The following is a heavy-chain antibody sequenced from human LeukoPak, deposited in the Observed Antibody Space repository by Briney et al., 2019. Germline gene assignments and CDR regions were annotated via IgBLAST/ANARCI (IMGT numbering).Heavy chain of an antibody. CDR2: ISYHGDNI. J-gene: IGHJ4*02. D-gene: IGHD4-11*01. V-gene: IGHV3-30*04. CDR1: GFTFSSYA. Sequence: GGSLRLSYAASGFTFSSYAMSWVRQAPGKGLEWVALISYHGDNIYYADSVKGRFTISRDNSKNALYLQMNSLRAEDTAVYYCASLADYPFDYWGQGTLLTVSS. CDR3: ASLADYPFDY.